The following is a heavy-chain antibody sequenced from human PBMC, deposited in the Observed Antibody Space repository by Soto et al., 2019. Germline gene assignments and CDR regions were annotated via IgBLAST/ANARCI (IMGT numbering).Heavy chain of an antibody. CDR2: ISYDGSKK. D-gene: IGHD6-19*01. CDR1: GFTFSSYA. CDR3: AKDQNQWLDPYYFDY. Sequence: PVGSLRLSCAASGFTFSSYAMHWVRQAPGKGLEWVAVISYDGSKKFYADSVKGRFTISRDDSKNTVYLQMNSLRTEDTAIYHCAKDQNQWLDPYYFDYWGQGTLVTVSS. J-gene: IGHJ4*02. V-gene: IGHV3-30*18.